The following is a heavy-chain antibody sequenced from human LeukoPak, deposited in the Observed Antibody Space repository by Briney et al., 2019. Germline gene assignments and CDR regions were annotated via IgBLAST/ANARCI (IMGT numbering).Heavy chain of an antibody. CDR3: ARGTLLPVYNWFDP. CDR1: GFTFSSYE. V-gene: IGHV3-48*03. Sequence: GGSLRLSCAASGFTFSSYEMNWVRQAPGKGLEWVSYISSSGSTIYYADSVKGRFTISRDNDKNSLYLQMNSLRAEDTAVYYCARGTLLPVYNWFDPWGQGTLVTVSS. D-gene: IGHD2-15*01. J-gene: IGHJ5*02. CDR2: ISSSGSTI.